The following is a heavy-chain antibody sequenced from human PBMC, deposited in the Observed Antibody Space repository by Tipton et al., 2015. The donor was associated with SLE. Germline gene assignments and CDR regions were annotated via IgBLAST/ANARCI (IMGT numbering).Heavy chain of an antibody. CDR2: IYYSGST. CDR3: ARREAAYYDKGFQH. D-gene: IGHD3-22*01. CDR1: GGSISSYY. J-gene: IGHJ1*01. V-gene: IGHV4-59*12. Sequence: TLSLTCTVSGGSISSYYWSWIRQPPGKGLEWIGYIYYSGSTNYNPSLKSRVTISVDTSKNQFSLKLSSVTAADTAVYYCARREAAYYDKGFQHWGQGTLVTVSS.